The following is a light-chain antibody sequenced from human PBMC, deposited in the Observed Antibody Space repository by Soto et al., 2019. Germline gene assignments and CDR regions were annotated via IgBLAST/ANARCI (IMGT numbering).Light chain of an antibody. Sequence: AIRMTQSPSSLSASTGDRVTITCRASQGISSYLAWYQQKPGKAPKLLIYAASTLQSGVPSRFSGSGSGTDFTLTIRCLQSEYFATYYCQRYYSYPFTFAPGTKVDIK. CDR3: QRYYSYPFT. J-gene: IGKJ3*01. V-gene: IGKV1-8*01. CDR2: AAS. CDR1: QGISSY.